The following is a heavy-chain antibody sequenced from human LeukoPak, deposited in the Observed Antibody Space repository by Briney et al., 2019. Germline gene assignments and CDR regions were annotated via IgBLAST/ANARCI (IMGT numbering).Heavy chain of an antibody. D-gene: IGHD2-21*02. Sequence: GASVKVSCKASGGTFSSYAISWVRQAPGQGLEWMGRIIPILGIANYAQKFQGRVTITADKSTSTAYMELSSLRSEDTAVYYCARKVNCGGDCLDAFDIWGQGTMVTVSS. V-gene: IGHV1-69*04. CDR1: GGTFSSYA. CDR2: IIPILGIA. CDR3: ARKVNCGGDCLDAFDI. J-gene: IGHJ3*02.